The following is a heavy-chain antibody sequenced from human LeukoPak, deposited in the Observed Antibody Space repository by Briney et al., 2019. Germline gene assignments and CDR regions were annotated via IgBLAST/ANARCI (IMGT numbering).Heavy chain of an antibody. CDR2: INHSGST. CDR3: ARGRSIAARRGLFDY. V-gene: IGHV4-34*01. J-gene: IGHJ4*02. D-gene: IGHD6-6*01. Sequence: PSETLSLTCAVYGGSFSGYYWSWTRQPPGKGLEWIGEINHSGSTNYNPSLKSRVTISVDTSKNQFSLKLSSVTAADTAVYYCARGRSIAARRGLFDYWGQGTLVTVSS. CDR1: GGSFSGYY.